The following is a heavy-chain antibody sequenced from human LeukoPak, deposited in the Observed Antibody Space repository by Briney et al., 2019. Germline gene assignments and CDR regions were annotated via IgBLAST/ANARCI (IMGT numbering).Heavy chain of an antibody. J-gene: IGHJ4*02. D-gene: IGHD5-12*01. V-gene: IGHV3-66*01. CDR1: GFTVSSNY. Sequence: GALRLSCAASGFTVSSNYMSWVRQAPGKGLEWVSVIYSGGSTYYADSVKGRFTISRDNSKTTLYLQMNSLRAEGTAVYYCARERYSGYLVGYFDYWGQGTLVTVSS. CDR3: ARERYSGYLVGYFDY. CDR2: IYSGGST.